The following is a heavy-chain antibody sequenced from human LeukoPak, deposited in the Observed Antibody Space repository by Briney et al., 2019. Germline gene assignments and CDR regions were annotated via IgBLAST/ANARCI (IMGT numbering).Heavy chain of an antibody. V-gene: IGHV3-23*01. Sequence: SGGSLRLSCAASGFTFSSYAMSWVRQAPGKGLEWVSAISGSGGSRYYADSVKGRFTISRDNSKNTLYLQMNSLRAEDTAVYYCAKDLVVVVAATPGGYYFDYWGQGTLVNVS. CDR1: GFTFSSYA. J-gene: IGHJ4*02. D-gene: IGHD2-15*01. CDR3: AKDLVVVVAATPGGYYFDY. CDR2: ISGSGGSR.